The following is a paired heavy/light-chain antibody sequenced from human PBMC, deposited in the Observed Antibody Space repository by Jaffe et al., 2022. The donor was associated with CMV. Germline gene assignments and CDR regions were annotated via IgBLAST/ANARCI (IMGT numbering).Heavy chain of an antibody. CDR2: IYYSGST. V-gene: IGHV4-39*01. D-gene: IGHD6-19*01. J-gene: IGHJ6*02. CDR3: ARLGSSGWTYYHGLDV. Sequence: QLQLQESGPGLVKPSETLSLTCTVSGGSISSDSHYWSWIRQPPGKGLEWIGSIYYSGSTYYNPSLESRVTIFVDTSNNQFSLRLNSVTAADTAVFYCARLGSSGWTYYHGLDVWGQGTTITVSS. CDR1: GGSISSDSHY.
Light chain of an antibody. J-gene: IGKJ1*01. CDR1: QTISSW. CDR2: KAS. V-gene: IGKV1-5*03. CDR3: QQYGDFWT. Sequence: DIQMTQSPSTLSASVGDRVTITCRASQTISSWCAWYQQKPGKAPKLLIYKASSLESGVPSRFSGSGSGTEFTLTITSLQPDDFATYYCQQYGDFWTFGQGTKVEI.